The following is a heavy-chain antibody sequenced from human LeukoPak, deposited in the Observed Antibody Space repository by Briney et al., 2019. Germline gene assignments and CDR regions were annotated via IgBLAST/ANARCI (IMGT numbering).Heavy chain of an antibody. CDR1: GFTFSSYA. CDR3: AKKYCSSTSCQGYFDY. CDR2: ISGSGGST. D-gene: IGHD2-2*01. Sequence: GGSLRLSCAASGFTFSSYAMSWVRQAPGKGLEWVSAISGSGGSTYYADSVKGRFTISRDNSKNTLYLQMNSLRAEDTAVYYCAKKYCSSTSCQGYFDYWGQGTLVTVSS. V-gene: IGHV3-23*01. J-gene: IGHJ4*02.